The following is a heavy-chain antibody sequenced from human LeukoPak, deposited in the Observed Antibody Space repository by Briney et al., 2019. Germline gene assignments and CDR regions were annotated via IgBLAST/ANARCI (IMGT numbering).Heavy chain of an antibody. CDR3: ATEAGVTTEVREYYYGMDV. J-gene: IGHJ6*02. Sequence: ASVKVSCKASGYTFTKYGISWVRQAPGQGLEWMGWISTYNGNTNYAQKLQGRVTMTTDTSTSTAYMELRSLRSDDTAVYYCATEAGVTTEVREYYYGMDVWGQGTTVTVSS. CDR1: GYTFTKYG. V-gene: IGHV1-18*01. CDR2: ISTYNGNT. D-gene: IGHD4-11*01.